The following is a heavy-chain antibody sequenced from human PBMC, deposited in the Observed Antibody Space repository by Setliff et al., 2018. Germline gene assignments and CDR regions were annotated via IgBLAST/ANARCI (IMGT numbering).Heavy chain of an antibody. D-gene: IGHD3-22*01. Sequence: GGSLRLSCAASGFSFNIYAMNWVRQAPGKGLEWVSYISGSGSTTYYADSVRGRFTIYRDNAKSSLDLQMNSLRAEDTAVYYCARVYFYDSKQPPDYWGQGTLVTVSS. CDR2: ISGSGSTT. J-gene: IGHJ4*02. CDR1: GFSFNIYA. V-gene: IGHV3-48*03. CDR3: ARVYFYDSKQPPDY.